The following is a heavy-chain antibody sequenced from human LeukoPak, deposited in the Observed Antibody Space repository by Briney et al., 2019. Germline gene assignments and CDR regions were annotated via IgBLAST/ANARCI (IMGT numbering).Heavy chain of an antibody. J-gene: IGHJ3*01. Sequence: GGSLRLSCAASGFTFSSYWMSWVRQAPGKGLEWVANIKQDGSVKYYVDSVSGRFTISRDNAKNLLYLQMNSLRDEDTAVYYCVRDSGGYSSVWYDAFDVWGRGTKVTVSS. CDR3: VRDSGGYSSVWYDAFDV. CDR2: IKQDGSVK. V-gene: IGHV3-7*01. CDR1: GFTFSSYW. D-gene: IGHD6-19*01.